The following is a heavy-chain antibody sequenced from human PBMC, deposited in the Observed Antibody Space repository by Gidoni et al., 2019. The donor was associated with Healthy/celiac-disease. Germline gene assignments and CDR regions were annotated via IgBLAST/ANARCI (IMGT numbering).Heavy chain of an antibody. V-gene: IGHV3-30*18. Sequence: QVQLVESGGGVVQPGRSLRLPCAASGFTFSSYGMHWVRQAPGKGLEWVAVISYDGSNKYYADSVKGRFTISRDNSKNTLYLQMNSLRAEDTAVYYCAKDRDTMIVVVLDAFDIWGQGTMVTVSS. CDR1: GFTFSSYG. CDR2: ISYDGSNK. CDR3: AKDRDTMIVVVLDAFDI. D-gene: IGHD3-22*01. J-gene: IGHJ3*02.